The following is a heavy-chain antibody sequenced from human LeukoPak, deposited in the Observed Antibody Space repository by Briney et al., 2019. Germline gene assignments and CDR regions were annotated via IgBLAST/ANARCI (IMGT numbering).Heavy chain of an antibody. V-gene: IGHV3-23*01. J-gene: IGHJ4*02. CDR3: AKDESYADYDFWSGYFDY. Sequence: GGSLRLSCAASGFTFSSYAMSWVRQAPGKGLEWVSAISGSGGSTYYADSVKGRFTISRDNSKNTLYLQMNSLRAEDTAVYYCAKDESYADYDFWSGYFDYWGQGTLVTVSS. CDR2: ISGSGGST. CDR1: GFTFSSYA. D-gene: IGHD3-3*01.